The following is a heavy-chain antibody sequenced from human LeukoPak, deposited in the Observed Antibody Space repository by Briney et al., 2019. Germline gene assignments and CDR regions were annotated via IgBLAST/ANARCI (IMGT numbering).Heavy chain of an antibody. Sequence: ASVKVSCKASGHTFTSYHMHWVRQAPGQGLEWMGIINPSGGSTKYAQKFQGRVTMTSDTSTSTVYMELSSLISEDTAVYYCARGTKLGIDYWGQGTLVTVSS. D-gene: IGHD7-27*01. CDR1: GHTFTSYH. CDR3: ARGTKLGIDY. J-gene: IGHJ4*02. CDR2: INPSGGST. V-gene: IGHV1-46*01.